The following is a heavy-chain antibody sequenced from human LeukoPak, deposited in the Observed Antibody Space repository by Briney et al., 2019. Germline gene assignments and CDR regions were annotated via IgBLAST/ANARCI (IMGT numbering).Heavy chain of an antibody. Sequence: PSETLSLTCTVSGGPISSYYWSWIREPAGKGLDWIGRIYTSGSTNYNPSLKSRVTVSVDTSKNQFSLKLSSVTAADTAVYYCARGGRIYYFDYWGQGTLVTVSS. V-gene: IGHV4-4*07. D-gene: IGHD2/OR15-2a*01. CDR1: GGPISSYY. J-gene: IGHJ4*02. CDR3: ARGGRIYYFDY. CDR2: IYTSGST.